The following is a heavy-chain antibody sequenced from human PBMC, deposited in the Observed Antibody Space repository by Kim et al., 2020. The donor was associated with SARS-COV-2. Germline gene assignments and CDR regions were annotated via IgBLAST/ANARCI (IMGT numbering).Heavy chain of an antibody. D-gene: IGHD5-18*01. V-gene: IGHV3-48*03. Sequence: GGSLRLSCAASGFTFSSYEMNWVRQAPGKGLEWVSYISSSGSTIYYADSVKGRFTISRDNAKNSLYLQMNSLRAEDTAVYYCARGGYSYGFSLPSHYGMDVWGQGTTVTVSS. CDR3: ARGGYSYGFSLPSHYGMDV. J-gene: IGHJ6*02. CDR1: GFTFSSYE. CDR2: ISSSGSTI.